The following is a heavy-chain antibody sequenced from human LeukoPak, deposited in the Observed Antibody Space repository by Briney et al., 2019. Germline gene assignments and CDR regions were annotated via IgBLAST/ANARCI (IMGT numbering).Heavy chain of an antibody. CDR1: GGSFSGYY. CDR3: ARGGVVVVPAATTPWFDP. CDR2: INHSGST. J-gene: IGHJ5*02. D-gene: IGHD2-2*01. V-gene: IGHV4-34*01. Sequence: PSETLSLTCAVYGGSFSGYYWSWIRQPPGKGLEWIGEINHSGSTNYNPSLKSRVTISVDTSKNQFSLKLSSVTAADTAVYYCARGGVVVVPAATTPWFDPWGQGTLVTVSS.